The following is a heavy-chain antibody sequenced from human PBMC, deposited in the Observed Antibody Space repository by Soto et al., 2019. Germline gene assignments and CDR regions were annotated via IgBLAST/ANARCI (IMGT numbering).Heavy chain of an antibody. CDR1: GFTFSIYA. J-gene: IGHJ4*02. CDR3: AKILGYCSGGSCYSRNGYFDY. CDR2: ISGSGGST. D-gene: IGHD2-15*01. V-gene: IGHV3-23*01. Sequence: GGSLRLSCAASGFTFSIYAMSWVRQAPGKGLEWVSAISGSGGSTYYADSVKGRFTISRDNSKNTLYLQMNSLRAEDTAVYYCAKILGYCSGGSCYSRNGYFDYWGQGTLVTVSS.